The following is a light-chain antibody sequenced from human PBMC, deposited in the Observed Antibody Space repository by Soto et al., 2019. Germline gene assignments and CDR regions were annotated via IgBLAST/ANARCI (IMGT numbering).Light chain of an antibody. Sequence: EIVMTQSPATLSVSPGERATLSCRASQSISSNLAWYQQKPGQAPRLLMFRTSSRATGFPARFSGSGSGTEFNLTTSRLQSEFFVVFRCQPYTNCFRDTFGGGTK. J-gene: IGKJ4*01. V-gene: IGKV3-15*01. CDR1: QSISSN. CDR3: QPYTNCFRDT. CDR2: RTS.